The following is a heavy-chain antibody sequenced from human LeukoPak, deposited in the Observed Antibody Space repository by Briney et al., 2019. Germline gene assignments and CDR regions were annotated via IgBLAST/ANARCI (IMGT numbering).Heavy chain of an antibody. CDR1: GGSFSGYY. D-gene: IGHD2-15*01. CDR3: ARGEVVVVVAATRDNWFDP. CDR2: INHSGST. Sequence: SETLSLTCAVYGGSFSGYYWSWIRQPPGKGLEWIGEINHSGSTNYNPSLKSRVTISVDTSKNQFSLKLSSVTAADTAVYHCARGEVVVVVAATRDNWFDPWGQGTLVTVSS. J-gene: IGHJ5*02. V-gene: IGHV4-34*01.